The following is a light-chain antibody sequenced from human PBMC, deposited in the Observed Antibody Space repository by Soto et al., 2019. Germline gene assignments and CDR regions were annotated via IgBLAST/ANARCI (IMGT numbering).Light chain of an antibody. V-gene: IGKV3-11*01. CDR3: QQRSSSPPLT. Sequence: EIVLTQSPATLSLSPGERATLSCRASQSVSRSLAWYQQKPGQAPRLLIYAASNRAAGIPGRFSGSGSGTDFTLTISSLEPEDSAVYYCQQRSSSPPLTFGGGTKVEIK. CDR1: QSVSRS. J-gene: IGKJ4*01. CDR2: AAS.